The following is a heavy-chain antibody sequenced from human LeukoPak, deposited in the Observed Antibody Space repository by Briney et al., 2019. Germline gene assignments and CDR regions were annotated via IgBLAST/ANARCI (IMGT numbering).Heavy chain of an antibody. CDR2: IKEDGSEK. CDR1: GFTFSSYG. Sequence: GGSLRLSCAASGFTFSSYGMHWVRQAPGKGLEWVANIKEDGSEKYYVDSVKGRFTISRDNAKNSLYLQMNSLRAEDTAVYYCARAGDDFWSDQPSEYDYWGQGTLVTVSS. D-gene: IGHD3-3*01. V-gene: IGHV3-7*01. J-gene: IGHJ4*02. CDR3: ARAGDDFWSDQPSEYDY.